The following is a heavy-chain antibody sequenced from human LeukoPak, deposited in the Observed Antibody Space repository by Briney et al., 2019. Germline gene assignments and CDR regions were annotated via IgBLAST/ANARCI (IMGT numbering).Heavy chain of an antibody. CDR3: ARMDSSSWYQSAFDI. J-gene: IGHJ3*02. CDR1: GGSISSYY. V-gene: IGHV4-59*01. D-gene: IGHD6-13*01. CDR2: IYYSGST. Sequence: SETLSLTCTVSGGSISSYYWSWIRQPPGKGLEWIGYIYYSGSTNYNPSLKSRVTISVDTAKNQFSLKLSSVTAADTAVDYCARMDSSSWYQSAFDIWGQGTMVTVSS.